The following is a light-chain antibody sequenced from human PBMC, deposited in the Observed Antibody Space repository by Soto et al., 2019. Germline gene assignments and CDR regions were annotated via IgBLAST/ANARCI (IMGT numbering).Light chain of an antibody. CDR3: QQYSTHST. J-gene: IGKJ5*01. V-gene: IGKV1-5*01. CDR2: DVS. CDR1: QSISRW. Sequence: DIQMTQSPSTLSASVGDRVTITCRASQSISRWLALYQLKPGTAPKLLIYDVSNLQSGVPSRFSGSASGTEFTLTIGSLQPDDYAIYYCQQYSTHSTFGQGTRLEIK.